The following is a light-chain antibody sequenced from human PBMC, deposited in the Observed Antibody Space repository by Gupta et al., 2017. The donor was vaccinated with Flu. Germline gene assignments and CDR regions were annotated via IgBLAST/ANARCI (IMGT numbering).Light chain of an antibody. CDR2: GAS. Sequence: TLSVSPGERAILVCGASQSVSKNLARHKKKPGQTPRLLIYGASVRAKGIRARFSGSGAGTNCSLTISSRHSEDYAVYFCQQEYGGPPLVPFGHGTKVEIK. CDR1: QSVSKN. CDR3: QQEYGGPPLVP. J-gene: IGKJ1*01. V-gene: IGKV3-15*01.